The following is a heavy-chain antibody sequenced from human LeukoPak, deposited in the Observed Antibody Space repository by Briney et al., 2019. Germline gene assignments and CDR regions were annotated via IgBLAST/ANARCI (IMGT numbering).Heavy chain of an antibody. CDR3: ARGGKWLPIPKPLDY. D-gene: IGHD5-12*01. CDR1: GFTFSSYA. CDR2: ISYDGSNK. Sequence: GGSLRLSCAASGFTFSSYAMHWVRQAPGKGLEGVAVISYDGSNKYYADSVKGRFTISRDNSKNTLYLQTNSLRAEDTAVYYCARGGKWLPIPKPLDYWGQGTLVTVSS. V-gene: IGHV3-30-3*01. J-gene: IGHJ4*02.